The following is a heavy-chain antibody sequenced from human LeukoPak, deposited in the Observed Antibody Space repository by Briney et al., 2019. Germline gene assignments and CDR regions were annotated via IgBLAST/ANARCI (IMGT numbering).Heavy chain of an antibody. CDR2: IIPILGIA. D-gene: IGHD2-15*01. Sequence: SVKDSCKTSGGTFSSYAISWVRQAPGQGLEWMGRIIPILGIANYAQKFQGRVTITADKSTSTAYMELSSLRSEDTAVYYCARAPDLGGGSPLDYWGQGTLVTVSS. V-gene: IGHV1-69*04. CDR3: ARAPDLGGGSPLDY. CDR1: GGTFSSYA. J-gene: IGHJ4*02.